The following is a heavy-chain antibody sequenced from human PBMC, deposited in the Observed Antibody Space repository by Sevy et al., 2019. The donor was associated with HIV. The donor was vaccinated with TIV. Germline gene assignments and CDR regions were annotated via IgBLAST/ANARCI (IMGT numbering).Heavy chain of an antibody. V-gene: IGHV3-48*01. CDR1: TFTFSSYS. D-gene: IGHD2-15*01. J-gene: IGHJ4*02. Sequence: GGSLRLSCAASTFTFSSYSMHWVRQAPGKGLEWVSYISSSSGTRYYADSVKGRFTISRDNAKNSIFLQMNSLRGEDRAVYYCASRGCCGGGSCYSGPNDYWGQGTLVTVSS. CDR3: ASRGCCGGGSCYSGPNDY. CDR2: ISSSSGTR.